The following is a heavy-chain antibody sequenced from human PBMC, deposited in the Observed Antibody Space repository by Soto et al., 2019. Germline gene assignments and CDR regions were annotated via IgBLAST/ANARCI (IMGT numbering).Heavy chain of an antibody. CDR3: SNGGHKDGYNFSHGMDV. Sequence: QVQVVQSGAEVKKPGSSVKVSCKVSGGIFTNNAISWVRQAPGQGLEGLGGVIPLFDTAYYAQIFRGRLRISADGAKTTAYRELSGLRSADTDVSFCSNGGHKDGYNFSHGMDVWGQGTTVTVS. CDR2: VIPLFDTA. D-gene: IGHD5-18*01. J-gene: IGHJ6*02. V-gene: IGHV1-69*01. CDR1: GGIFTNNA.